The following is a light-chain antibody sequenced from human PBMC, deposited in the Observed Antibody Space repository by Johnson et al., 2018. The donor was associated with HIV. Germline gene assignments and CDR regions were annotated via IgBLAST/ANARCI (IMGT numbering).Light chain of an antibody. CDR1: SSKIGYNT. J-gene: IGLJ1*01. CDR2: SNN. Sequence: FVLTQPPSASGTPGQRVTISCSGSSSKIGYNTVNWYQHLPGTAPKLLIYSNNQRPSGVPDRFSGSKSGTPAYLAITGLRSEDGADYYCAAWDDSLNGPYVFGSGTKVTVL. V-gene: IGLV1-44*01. CDR3: AAWDDSLNGPYV.